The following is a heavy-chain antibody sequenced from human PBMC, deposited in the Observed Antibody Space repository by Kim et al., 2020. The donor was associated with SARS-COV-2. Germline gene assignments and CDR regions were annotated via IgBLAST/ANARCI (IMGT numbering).Heavy chain of an antibody. CDR3: AIPPKYSSAPARDYYYYMDV. J-gene: IGHJ6*03. Sequence: GGSLRLSCAASGFTFSDYYMSWIRQAPGKGLEWVSYISSSGSTIYYADSVKGRFTISRDNAKNSLYLQMNSLRAEDTAVYYCAIPPKYSSAPARDYYYYMDVWGKGTTVTVSS. CDR2: ISSSGSTI. V-gene: IGHV3-11*01. CDR1: GFTFSDYY. D-gene: IGHD6-25*01.